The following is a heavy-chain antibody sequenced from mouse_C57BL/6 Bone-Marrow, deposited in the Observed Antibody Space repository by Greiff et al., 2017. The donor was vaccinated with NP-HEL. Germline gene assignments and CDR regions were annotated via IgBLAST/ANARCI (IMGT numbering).Heavy chain of an antibody. Sequence: VQLQQPGAELVKPGASVKLSCKASGYTFTSYWMHWVKQRPGQGLEWIGMIHPNSGSTNYNEKFKSKATLTVDKSSSTAYMQLSSLTSEDSAVYYCARRAGIYYGNYGGFYYFAMGYWGQGTSVTVSS. J-gene: IGHJ4*01. D-gene: IGHD2-1*01. CDR1: GYTFTSYW. CDR2: IHPNSGST. V-gene: IGHV1-64*01. CDR3: ARRAGIYYGNYGGFYYFAMGY.